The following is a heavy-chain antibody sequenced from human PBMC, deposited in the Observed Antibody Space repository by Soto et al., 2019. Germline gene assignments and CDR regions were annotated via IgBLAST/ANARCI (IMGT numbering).Heavy chain of an antibody. CDR3: ASDYGDNYYFDY. Sequence: SVKVSCKASGGTFSSYTISWVRQAPGQGLEWMGRIIPILGIANYAQKFQGRVTITADKSTSTAYMELSSLRSEDTAVYYCASDYGDNYYFDYWGQGTLVTVSS. J-gene: IGHJ4*02. CDR2: IIPILGIA. V-gene: IGHV1-69*02. CDR1: GGTFSSYT. D-gene: IGHD4-17*01.